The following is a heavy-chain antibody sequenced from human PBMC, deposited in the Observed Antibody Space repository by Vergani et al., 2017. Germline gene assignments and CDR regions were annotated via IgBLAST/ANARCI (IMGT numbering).Heavy chain of an antibody. CDR2: IDPSDSYT. CDR1: GYSFTSYW. J-gene: IGHJ6*03. V-gene: IGHV5-10-1*03. Sequence: EVQLVQSGAEVKKPGESLRISCKGSGYSFTSYWISWVRQMPGKGLEWMGRIDPSDSYTNYSPSFQGHVTISADKSISTAYLQWSSLKASDTAMYYCARHRLPVGAPSPYYYYYMDVWGKGTTVTVSS. CDR3: ARHRLPVGAPSPYYYYYMDV. D-gene: IGHD1-26*01.